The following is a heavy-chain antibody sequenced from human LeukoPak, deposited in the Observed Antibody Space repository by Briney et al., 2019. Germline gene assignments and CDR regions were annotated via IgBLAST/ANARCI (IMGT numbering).Heavy chain of an antibody. V-gene: IGHV3-23*01. CDR3: AREALEWSPPDI. D-gene: IGHD3-3*01. CDR1: GFTFISFA. Sequence: GGSLRLSCAASGFTFISFAMSWVRQAPGKGLEWVSTISRTGVATYYANSVKGRFTISRDNSKNTLYLQMNNMRTEDTAVYYCAREALEWSPPDIWGQGTTVTVSS. CDR2: ISRTGVAT. J-gene: IGHJ3*02.